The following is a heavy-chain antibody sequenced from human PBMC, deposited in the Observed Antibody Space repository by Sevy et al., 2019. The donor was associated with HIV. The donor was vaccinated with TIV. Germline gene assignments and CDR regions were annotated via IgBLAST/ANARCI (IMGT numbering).Heavy chain of an antibody. CDR2: IYPGDSDT. D-gene: IGHD2-2*01. Sequence: HGESLKISCKGSGYSFTSYWIGWVRQMPGKGLEWMGIIYPGDSDTRYSPSFQGQVTISADKSISTAYLQWSSLKASDTAMYYCARGRGYCSSTSCYSPGAFDYWGQGTLVTVSS. CDR1: GYSFTSYW. J-gene: IGHJ4*02. CDR3: ARGRGYCSSTSCYSPGAFDY. V-gene: IGHV5-51*01.